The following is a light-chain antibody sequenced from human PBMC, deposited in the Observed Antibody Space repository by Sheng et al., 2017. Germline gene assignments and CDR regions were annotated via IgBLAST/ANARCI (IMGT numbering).Light chain of an antibody. CDR3: QQYDNLLP. V-gene: IGKV1-33*01. J-gene: IGKJ3*01. Sequence: DIQMTQSPSSLSASVGDRVTITCRASQGISNYLAWYQQKPGKAPKLLIYDASNLETGVPSRFSGSGSGTDFTFTISSLQPEDIATYYCQQYDNLLPFGPGTKVDIK. CDR1: QGISNY. CDR2: DAS.